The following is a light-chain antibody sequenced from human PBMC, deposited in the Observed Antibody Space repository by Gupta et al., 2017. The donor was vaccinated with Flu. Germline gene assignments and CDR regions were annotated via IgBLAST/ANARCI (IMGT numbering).Light chain of an antibody. CDR3: SSYRSSTTL. J-gene: IGLJ2*01. Sequence: TGASVYIGRFYYVSWYQQHPGKAPKLIYDVTNRPSGVSDRFSGSKSSNTASLTISGLRAEDEADYYCSSYRSSTTLFGGGTRVTVL. V-gene: IGLV2-14*03. CDR2: DVT. CDR1: SVYIGRFYY.